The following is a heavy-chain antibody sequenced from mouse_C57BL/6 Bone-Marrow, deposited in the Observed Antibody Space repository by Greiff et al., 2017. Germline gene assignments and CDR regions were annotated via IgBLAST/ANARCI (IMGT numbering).Heavy chain of an antibody. CDR3: ARVEYYGGSYEFAY. CDR2: IDPSDGYT. CDR1: GYTFTTYW. V-gene: IGHV1-50*01. J-gene: IGHJ3*01. Sequence: QVQLQQPGAELVKPGASVKLSCKASGYTFTTYWLQWLKQRPGQGLEWIGEIDPSDGYTNYNQKFKGKATLTVDTSSSTAYMQLSSLTSEDSAVYYCARVEYYGGSYEFAYWGKGTLVTVSA. D-gene: IGHD1-1*01.